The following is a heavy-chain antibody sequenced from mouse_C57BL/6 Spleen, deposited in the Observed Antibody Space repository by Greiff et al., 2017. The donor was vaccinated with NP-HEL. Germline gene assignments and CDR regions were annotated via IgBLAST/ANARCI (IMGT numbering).Heavy chain of an antibody. D-gene: IGHD1-1*01. CDR3: ARWGTTVVANYAMDY. CDR1: GYSFTDYN. J-gene: IGHJ4*01. V-gene: IGHV1-39*01. CDR2: INPNYGTT. Sequence: EVQLQESGPELVKPGASVKISCKASGYSFTDYNMNWVKQSNGKSLEWIGVINPNYGTTSYNQKFKGKATLTVDQSSSTAYMQLNSLTSEDSAVYYCARWGTTVVANYAMDYWGQGTSVTVSS.